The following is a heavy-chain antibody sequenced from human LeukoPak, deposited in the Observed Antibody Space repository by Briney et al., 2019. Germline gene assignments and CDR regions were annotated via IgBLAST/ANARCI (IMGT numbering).Heavy chain of an antibody. V-gene: IGHV1-18*01. CDR1: GYTFTSYG. Sequence: ASVNVSCKASGYTFTSYGISWVRQAPGQGLEWMGWISAYNGNTNYAQKLQGRVTMTTDTSTSTAYMELRSLRSDDTAVYYCARDTRIMITFGGVIAPGYWGQGTLVTVSS. D-gene: IGHD3-16*02. J-gene: IGHJ4*02. CDR3: ARDTRIMITFGGVIAPGY. CDR2: ISAYNGNT.